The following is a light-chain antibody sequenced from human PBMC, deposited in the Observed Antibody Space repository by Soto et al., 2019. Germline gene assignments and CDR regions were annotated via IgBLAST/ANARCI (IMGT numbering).Light chain of an antibody. V-gene: IGLV2-14*01. CDR3: SSCTSRSTFV. CDR2: DVS. Sequence: QSALTQPASVSGSPGQSITISCTGSSSDVGGYNFVSWYQQYPGKAPKLVIYDVSIRPSGVSNRFSGSKSGNTASLTISGLQTEDEADFYCSSCTSRSTFVFGTGTEVTVL. J-gene: IGLJ1*01. CDR1: SSDVGGYNF.